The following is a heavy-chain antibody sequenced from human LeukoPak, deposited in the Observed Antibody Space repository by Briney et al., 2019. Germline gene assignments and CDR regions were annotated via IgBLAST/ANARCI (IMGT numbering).Heavy chain of an antibody. CDR1: GFTFSRFG. D-gene: IGHD2-15*01. J-gene: IGHJ4*02. V-gene: IGHV3-48*02. CDR3: AQKGGTDH. Sequence: GGSLRLSCAASGFTFSRFGMNWVRQAPGKGLEWISYISSTSSAISYADSVKGRFTISRDNAKNSLYLQMSSLRDEDTAVYYCAQKGGTDHWGQGTLVTVSS. CDR2: ISSTSSAI.